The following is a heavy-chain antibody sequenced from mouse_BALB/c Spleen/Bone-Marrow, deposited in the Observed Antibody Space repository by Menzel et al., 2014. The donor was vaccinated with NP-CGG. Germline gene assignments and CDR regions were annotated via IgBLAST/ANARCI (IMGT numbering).Heavy chain of an antibody. J-gene: IGHJ2*01. CDR2: ISYSGNA. CDR3: ARGNGYHFDY. D-gene: IGHD1-2*01. V-gene: IGHV3-8*02. Sequence: EAKLVESGPSLMKPSQTLSLTCSVTGDSITSSYWNWIRKFPGNKLEYMGYISYSGNAYYNPSLKSRISLTRDTSKNQYHLQLNSVTTEDTATYFRARGNGYHFDYWGQGTTLTVSS. CDR1: GDSITSSY.